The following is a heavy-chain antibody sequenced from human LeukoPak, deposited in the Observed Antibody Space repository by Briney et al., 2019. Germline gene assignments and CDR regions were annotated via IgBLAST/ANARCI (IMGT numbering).Heavy chain of an antibody. CDR3: AYYDFWSGYSGD. CDR1: GGSFSGYY. V-gene: IGHV4-34*01. D-gene: IGHD3-3*01. Sequence: SETLSLTCAVYGGSFSGYYWSWIRQPTGKGLEWIGEINHSGSTNYNPSLKSRVTISVGTSKNQFSLKLSSVTAADTAVYYCAYYDFWSGYSGDWGQGTLVTVSS. CDR2: INHSGST. J-gene: IGHJ4*02.